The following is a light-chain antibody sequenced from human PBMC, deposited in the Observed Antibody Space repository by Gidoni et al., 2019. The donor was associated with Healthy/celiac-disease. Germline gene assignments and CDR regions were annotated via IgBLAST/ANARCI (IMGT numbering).Light chain of an antibody. J-gene: IGKJ3*01. CDR3: QQYYSTPFT. Sequence: DIVMTQSPDSLAVALGERATINCKSSQSVLYSSNNTNYLAWYQQKPGQPPKLRIYWASTRESGVPDRFSGSGSGTDFTLTISSLQAEDVAVYYCQQYYSTPFTFGPGTKVDIK. CDR1: QSVLYSSNNTNY. V-gene: IGKV4-1*01. CDR2: WAS.